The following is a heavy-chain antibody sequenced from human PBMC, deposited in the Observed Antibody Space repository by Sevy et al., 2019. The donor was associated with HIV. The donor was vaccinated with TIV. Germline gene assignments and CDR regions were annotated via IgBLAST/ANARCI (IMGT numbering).Heavy chain of an antibody. V-gene: IGHV4-31*03. J-gene: IGHJ6*02. D-gene: IGHD5-18*01. Sequence: SETLSLTCTVSGGSISSGGYYWSWIRQHPGKGLEWIGYIYYSGSTYYNPSLKSRVTISVDTSKNQFSLKLSAVTAADTAVYYCARGSVDTAMVNGMDVWGQGTTVTVSS. CDR3: ARGSVDTAMVNGMDV. CDR2: IYYSGST. CDR1: GGSISSGGYY.